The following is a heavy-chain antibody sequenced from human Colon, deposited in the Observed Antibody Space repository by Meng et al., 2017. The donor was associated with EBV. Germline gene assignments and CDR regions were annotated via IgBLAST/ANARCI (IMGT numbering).Heavy chain of an antibody. CDR1: GDSISNGEFF. J-gene: IGHJ4*02. V-gene: IGHV4-30-4*01. CDR3: ARGELLRDY. D-gene: IGHD2-15*01. Sequence: QLQLSGSGPGLVMPYQTLSITCTVSGDSISNGEFFWSWIRQPPGKGLEWIGYMDYRGSTFYNPSLKSRVTISVDTSKNQFSLKLSSVIAADTAVYLCARGELLRDYWGQGTLVTVSS. CDR2: MDYRGST.